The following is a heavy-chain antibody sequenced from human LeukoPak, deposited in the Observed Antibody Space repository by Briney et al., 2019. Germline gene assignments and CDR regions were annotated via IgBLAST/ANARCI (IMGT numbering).Heavy chain of an antibody. CDR3: ARTRVGTVWRDAFDI. CDR1: GYTFTGYY. Sequence: EASVTVSCTASGYTFTGYYMHWVRQAPGQGLEWMGWINPNSGGTNYAQKFQGWVTMTRDTSISTAYMELSRLRSDDTAVYYCARTRVGTVWRDAFDIWGQGTMVTVSS. D-gene: IGHD4-17*01. CDR2: INPNSGGT. V-gene: IGHV1-2*04. J-gene: IGHJ3*02.